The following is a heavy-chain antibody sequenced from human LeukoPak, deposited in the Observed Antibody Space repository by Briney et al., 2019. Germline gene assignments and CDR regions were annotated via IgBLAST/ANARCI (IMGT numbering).Heavy chain of an antibody. CDR2: INPNSGGT. CDR1: GYTFTGYY. D-gene: IGHD3-3*02. V-gene: IGHV1-2*02. J-gene: IGHJ3*02. CDR3: ATPFLSYDVFDI. Sequence: GASVKVSCKASGYTFTGYYMHWVRQAPGQGLEWMGWINPNSGGTNYAQKFQGRVTMTRDTSISTAYMELSRLRSDDTVVYYCATPFLSYDVFDIWGKGTMVTVSS.